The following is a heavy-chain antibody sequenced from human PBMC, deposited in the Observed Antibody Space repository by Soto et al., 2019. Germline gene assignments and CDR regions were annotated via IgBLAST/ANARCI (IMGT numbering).Heavy chain of an antibody. CDR3: GRGPSPRAPAGGTPYYYAMDV. V-gene: IGHV1-8*02. D-gene: IGHD2-2*01. Sequence: ASVKVSCKASGYDFTAYDINWVRQASGQGLEWMGWMNPINGATGTARRFQGRVSMTRNTDTGTAYLELTSLRSDDTAVYFCGRGPSPRAPAGGTPYYYAMDVWGQGTTVTVSS. CDR2: MNPINGAT. J-gene: IGHJ6*02. CDR1: GYDFTAYD.